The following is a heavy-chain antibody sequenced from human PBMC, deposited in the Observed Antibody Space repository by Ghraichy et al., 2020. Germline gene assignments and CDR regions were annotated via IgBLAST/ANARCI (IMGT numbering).Heavy chain of an antibody. CDR1: GGTFSSYA. D-gene: IGHD1-26*01. Sequence: SVKVSCKASGGTFSSYAISWVRQAPGQGLEWMGGIIPIFGTANYAQKFQGRVTITADESTSTAYMELSSLRSEDTAVYYCARSPFSIVGATNRIWFDPWGQGTLVTVSS. V-gene: IGHV1-69*13. CDR2: IIPIFGTA. CDR3: ARSPFSIVGATNRIWFDP. J-gene: IGHJ5*02.